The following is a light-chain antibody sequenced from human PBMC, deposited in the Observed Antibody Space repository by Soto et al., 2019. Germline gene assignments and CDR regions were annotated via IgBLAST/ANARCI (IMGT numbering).Light chain of an antibody. CDR2: GAA. CDR1: QSISHY. CDR3: QKYNGSPSP. J-gene: IGKJ3*01. V-gene: IGKV3-20*01. Sequence: IVLTQSPGTLSFSPGERATLSCRANQSISHYLTWYQQKPGQSPRILIYGAASRAIGIPDGFNGGGSETTFPLPFTRLQLEDFALYSCQKYNGSPSPLGPGTKVDI.